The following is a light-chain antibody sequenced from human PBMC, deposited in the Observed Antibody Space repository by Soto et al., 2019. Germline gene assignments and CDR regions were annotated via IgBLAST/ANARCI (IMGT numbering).Light chain of an antibody. CDR3: SSYTSSTTRV. CDR2: EVS. V-gene: IGLV2-14*01. CDR1: SIDVGDYDF. J-gene: IGLJ3*02. Sequence: QSALTQPASVSGSPGQSITISCTGTSIDVGDYDFVSWYQHHPGKAPKLMIYEVSNRPSGVSNRFSGSKSGNTASLTISGLQAEDEADYYCSSYTSSTTRVFGGGTQLTVL.